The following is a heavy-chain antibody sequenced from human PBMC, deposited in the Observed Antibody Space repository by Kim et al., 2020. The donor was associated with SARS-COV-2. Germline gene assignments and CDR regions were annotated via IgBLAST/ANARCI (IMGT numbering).Heavy chain of an antibody. V-gene: IGHV3-21*01. CDR1: GFTFSSYS. D-gene: IGHD3-22*01. Sequence: GGSLRLSCAASGFTFSSYSMNWVRQAPGKGLEWVSSISSSSSYIYYADSVKGRFTISRDNAKNSLYLQMNSLRAEDTAVYYCARDLWEDYYDSSGYYSTPHDYWGQGTLVTVSS. J-gene: IGHJ4*02. CDR3: ARDLWEDYYDSSGYYSTPHDY. CDR2: ISSSSSYI.